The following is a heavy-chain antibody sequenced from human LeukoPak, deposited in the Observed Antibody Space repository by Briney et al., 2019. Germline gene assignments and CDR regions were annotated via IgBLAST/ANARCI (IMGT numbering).Heavy chain of an antibody. Sequence: GGSLRLSCTASGFAFDEHGMSWVRQVPGKGLEWVSGINWSGGSTGYADPLRGRFTISRDNAKNSLYLQMDSLRAEDTALYYCARAPIASPFYFDYWGQGTLVTVSS. CDR2: INWSGGST. CDR1: GFAFDEHG. V-gene: IGHV3-20*04. J-gene: IGHJ4*02. CDR3: ARAPIASPFYFDY. D-gene: IGHD2-15*01.